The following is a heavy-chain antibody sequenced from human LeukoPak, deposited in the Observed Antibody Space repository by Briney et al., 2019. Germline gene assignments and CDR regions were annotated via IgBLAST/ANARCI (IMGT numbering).Heavy chain of an antibody. Sequence: SETLSLTCTVSGDSISSYYWSWIRQPPGKGLQWIGYISYSGSPNYNPSLKSRVTISVDASKNQFSLKLSSVTAADTAVYYCARGVVTAPQTFDYWGQGTLVTVSS. CDR3: ARGVVTAPQTFDY. D-gene: IGHD2-21*02. J-gene: IGHJ4*02. V-gene: IGHV4-59*01. CDR2: ISYSGSP. CDR1: GDSISSYY.